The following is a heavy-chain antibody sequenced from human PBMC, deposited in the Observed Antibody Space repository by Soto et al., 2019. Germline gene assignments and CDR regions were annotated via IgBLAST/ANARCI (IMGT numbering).Heavy chain of an antibody. CDR1: GFAFRSYN. CDR3: ASATVVAATFDF. V-gene: IGHV3-21*01. Sequence: EVQLVESGGGLVKLGGSLTLSCAASGFAFRSYNMNWVRQAPGKGLEWVASISSGSSNIYYADSVKVRFTISSDNAKNSLFLQMDSLRAEDSAVYYCASATVVAATFDFWGQGTLVTVSS. J-gene: IGHJ4*02. CDR2: ISSGSSNI. D-gene: IGHD2-15*01.